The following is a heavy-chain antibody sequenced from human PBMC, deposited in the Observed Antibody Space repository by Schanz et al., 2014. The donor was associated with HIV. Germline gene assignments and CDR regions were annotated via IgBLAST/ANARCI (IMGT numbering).Heavy chain of an antibody. CDR1: GYTFTDFY. CDR3: TRNRYQLLPFDF. D-gene: IGHD1-1*01. CDR2: IKPNDGET. Sequence: QVQLVQSGAEVQKPGASVKVSCKASGYTFTDFYIHWVRQAPGQGLEWVGYIKPNDGETYYARKFRGRVTMTRDTSISSASLELTRLRSDDTAVYFCTRNRYQLLPFDFWGQGTLVTVSS. J-gene: IGHJ4*02. V-gene: IGHV1-2*02.